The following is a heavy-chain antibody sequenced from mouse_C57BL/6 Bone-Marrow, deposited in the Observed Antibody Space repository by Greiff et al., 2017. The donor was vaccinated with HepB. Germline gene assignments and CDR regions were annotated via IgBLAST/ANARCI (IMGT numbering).Heavy chain of an antibody. J-gene: IGHJ2*01. CDR2: IYPGDGDT. Sequence: LQESGPELVKPGASVKISCKASGYAFSSSWMNWVKQRPGKGLEWIGRIYPGDGDTNYNGKFKGKATLTADKSSSTAYMQLSSLTSEDSAVYFCARWGGTGYWGQGTTLTVSS. CDR1: GYAFSSSW. CDR3: ARWGGTGY. V-gene: IGHV1-82*01. D-gene: IGHD2-14*01.